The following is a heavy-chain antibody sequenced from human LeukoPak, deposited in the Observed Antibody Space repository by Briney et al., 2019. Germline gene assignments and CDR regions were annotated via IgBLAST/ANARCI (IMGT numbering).Heavy chain of an antibody. J-gene: IGHJ4*02. CDR1: TDSVTPYY. CDR3: ARGGVQDFGVVILDY. V-gene: IGHV4-59*08. Sequence: PSETLSLTCTVSTDSVTPYYCSWIRQPPGKGLEWVGHIYYSGGNLYNPSLKSRVTMSVDTSKNQFSLKLSSVTAADTAVYYCARGGVQDFGVVILDYWGQGTLVTVSS. D-gene: IGHD3-3*01. CDR2: IYYSGGN.